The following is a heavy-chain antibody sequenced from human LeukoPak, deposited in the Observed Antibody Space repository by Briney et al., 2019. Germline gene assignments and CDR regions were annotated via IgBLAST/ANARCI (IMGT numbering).Heavy chain of an antibody. Sequence: SQTLSLTCDISGDSLFTNGVAWNWIRQSPSRGLEWLGRTYYRSKWSFDYAVSVKSRISINADTSKNQFSLQLSSVTPEDTAVYYRARGKYTSFDNWGQGTLVTVSS. CDR3: ARGKYTSFDN. D-gene: IGHD2-2*01. CDR1: GDSLFTNGVA. V-gene: IGHV6-1*01. CDR2: TYYRSKWSF. J-gene: IGHJ4*02.